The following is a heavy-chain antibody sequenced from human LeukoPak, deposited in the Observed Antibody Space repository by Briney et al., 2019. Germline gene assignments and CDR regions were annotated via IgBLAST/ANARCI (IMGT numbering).Heavy chain of an antibody. D-gene: IGHD3-9*01. V-gene: IGHV4-59*12. Sequence: SETLSLTCTVSGGSISSSYWSWIRQPPGKGLEWIGYIYYSGNTNYNPSLKSRVTISVDTSKNQFSLKLSSVTAADTAVYYCARDIRYFDWLFAFDIWGQGTMVTVSS. CDR2: IYYSGNT. J-gene: IGHJ3*02. CDR3: ARDIRYFDWLFAFDI. CDR1: GGSISSSY.